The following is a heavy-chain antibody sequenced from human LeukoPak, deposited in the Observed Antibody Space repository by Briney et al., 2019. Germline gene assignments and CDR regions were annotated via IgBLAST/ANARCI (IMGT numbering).Heavy chain of an antibody. D-gene: IGHD6-6*01. J-gene: IGHJ6*03. CDR3: AKPPDSSSYYYYYYMDV. V-gene: IGHV3-23*01. Sequence: GGSLRLSCAASGFTFSSYAMSWVRQAPGKGLEWVSAISGSGGSTYYADSVKGRFTISRDNSKNTLYLQMNSLRAEDTAVYYCAKPPDSSSYYYYYYMDVWGKGTTVTVSS. CDR1: GFTFSSYA. CDR2: ISGSGGST.